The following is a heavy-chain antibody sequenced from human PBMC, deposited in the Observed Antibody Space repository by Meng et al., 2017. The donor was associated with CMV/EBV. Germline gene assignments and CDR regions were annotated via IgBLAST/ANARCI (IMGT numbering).Heavy chain of an antibody. Sequence: ASVKVPCKASGYTFTSYEINWVRQATGQGLEWMGWMNPNSGNTGYAQKFQGRVTMTRNTSISTAYMELSSLRSEDTAVYYCARSVVVVPAAPLRAYFDYWGQGTLVTVSS. CDR3: ARSVVVVPAAPLRAYFDY. V-gene: IGHV1-8*01. CDR2: MNPNSGNT. J-gene: IGHJ4*02. CDR1: GYTFTSYE. D-gene: IGHD2-2*01.